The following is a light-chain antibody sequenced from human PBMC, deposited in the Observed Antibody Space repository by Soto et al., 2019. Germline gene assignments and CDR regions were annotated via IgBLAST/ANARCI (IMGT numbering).Light chain of an antibody. J-gene: IGKJ1*01. CDR3: HHYGSSPWT. CDR1: QTITSRY. CDR2: GAS. Sequence: EVELTESPGTLSLSKGEGATLSCRANQTITSRYLVWYQQRPGQAPRLLIYGASSRAPGVPDRFSGSGSGTDFTLTVSSLEPEDFSVYYWHHYGSSPWTFGLGTKVDIK. V-gene: IGKV3-20*01.